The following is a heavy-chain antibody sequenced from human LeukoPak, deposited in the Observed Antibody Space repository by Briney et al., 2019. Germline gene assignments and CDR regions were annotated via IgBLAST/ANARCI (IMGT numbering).Heavy chain of an antibody. Sequence: SETLSLTCIVSGDSISTSNSYWGWIRQPPGEGLEWIGSIYYSGSTYYNPSLKSRVTISVDTSKNQFSLKLSSVTAADTAVYYCARGTDAFDIWGQGTMVTVSS. CDR3: ARGTDAFDI. V-gene: IGHV4-39*07. CDR1: GDSISTSNSY. CDR2: IYYSGST. J-gene: IGHJ3*02.